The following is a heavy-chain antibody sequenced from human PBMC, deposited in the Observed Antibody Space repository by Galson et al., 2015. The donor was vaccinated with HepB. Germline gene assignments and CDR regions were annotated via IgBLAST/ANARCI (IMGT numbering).Heavy chain of an antibody. J-gene: IGHJ6*02. V-gene: IGHV5-10-1*01. CDR1: GYSFTSYW. CDR3: ARVSSSLSLFLDYGMDV. D-gene: IGHD6-6*01. Sequence: QSGAEVKKPGESLRISCKGSGYSFTSYWISWVRQMPGKGLEWMGRIDPSDSYTNYSPSFQGHVTISADKSISTAYLQWSSLKASDTAMYYCARVSSSLSLFLDYGMDVWGQGTTVTVSS. CDR2: IDPSDSYT.